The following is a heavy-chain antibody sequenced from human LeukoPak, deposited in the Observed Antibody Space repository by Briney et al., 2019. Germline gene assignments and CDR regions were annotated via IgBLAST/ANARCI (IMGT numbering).Heavy chain of an antibody. CDR3: ARDPVAAAGMDYYYVMDV. Sequence: GGSLRLSCAASGFTFSSYGMHWVRQAPGKGLEWVAVIRNDGSNKYYADSVKGRFTISRDNSKNTLYLQMNSLRAEDTAVYYWARDPVAAAGMDYYYVMDVSGERTT. D-gene: IGHD6-13*01. V-gene: IGHV3-33*08. J-gene: IGHJ6*01. CDR2: IRNDGSNK. CDR1: GFTFSSYG.